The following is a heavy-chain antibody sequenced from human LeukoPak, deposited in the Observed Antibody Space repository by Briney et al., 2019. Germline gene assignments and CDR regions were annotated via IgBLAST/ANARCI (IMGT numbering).Heavy chain of an antibody. D-gene: IGHD2-21*02. J-gene: IGHJ1*01. CDR1: GGSVSSGSYY. CDR2: IYYSGST. CDR3: ARSSYCGGDCYSIYFQH. V-gene: IGHV4-61*01. Sequence: SETLSLTCTVSGGSVSSGSYYWSWIRQPPGKGLEWIGYIYYSGSTNYNPSLKSRVTISVDTSKNQFSLKLSSVTAADTAVYYCARSSYCGGDCYSIYFQHWGQGTLVTVSS.